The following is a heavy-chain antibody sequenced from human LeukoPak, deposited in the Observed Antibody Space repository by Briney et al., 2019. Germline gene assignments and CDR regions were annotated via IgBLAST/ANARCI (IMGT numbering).Heavy chain of an antibody. CDR1: GYTFTSYG. Sequence: ASVKVSCKASGYTFTSYGISWVRQAPGQGLEWMGWISAYNGNTNYAQKLQGRVTMTTDTSTSTAYMELRSLRSDDTAVYYCARLEIFGVVIIGVYYYYGMDVWGQGTMVTVSS. V-gene: IGHV1-18*01. D-gene: IGHD3-3*01. CDR3: ARLEIFGVVIIGVYYYYGMDV. CDR2: ISAYNGNT. J-gene: IGHJ6*02.